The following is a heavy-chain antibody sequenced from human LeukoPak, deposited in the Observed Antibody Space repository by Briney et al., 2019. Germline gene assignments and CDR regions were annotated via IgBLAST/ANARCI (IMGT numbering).Heavy chain of an antibody. CDR1: GGSISSGGYS. D-gene: IGHD6-13*01. Sequence: SETLSLTCAVSGGSISSGGYSWSWIRQPPGKGLEWIGYIYHSGRTYYNPSLKSRVTISVDRSKTQFSLKLSSVTAADTAMYYCALAAGYYYGMDVWGQGTTVTVSS. CDR3: ALAAGYYYGMDV. V-gene: IGHV4-30-2*01. CDR2: IYHSGRT. J-gene: IGHJ6*02.